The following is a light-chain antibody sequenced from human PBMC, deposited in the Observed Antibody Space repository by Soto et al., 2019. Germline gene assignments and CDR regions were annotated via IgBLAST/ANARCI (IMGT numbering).Light chain of an antibody. CDR3: QQRSNWPST. Sequence: EIVLTQSPATLTLSPGNRATLSCRASQRVSGYLAWYQQKPGQAPRLLIYDASNRATGIPARFSGSGSGTYFTLTITSLEPEDFAGYYCQQRSNWPSTFGGGTKVEI. J-gene: IGKJ4*01. CDR1: QRVSGY. V-gene: IGKV3-11*01. CDR2: DAS.